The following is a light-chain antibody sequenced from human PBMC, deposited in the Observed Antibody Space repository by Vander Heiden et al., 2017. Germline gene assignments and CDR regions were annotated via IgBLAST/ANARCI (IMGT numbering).Light chain of an antibody. CDR2: QVS. Sequence: SALTQPASVSGSPGQSAIFSCTGTCSDVGGYNYVSWYQQHPGKAPKLMIYQVSNRPSGVSDRFSGSKSGNTASLTISVLQAEDEADYYCTSYTSSNTLVFGTGTKVTVL. J-gene: IGLJ1*01. CDR3: TSYTSSNTLV. CDR1: CSDVGGYNY. V-gene: IGLV2-14*03.